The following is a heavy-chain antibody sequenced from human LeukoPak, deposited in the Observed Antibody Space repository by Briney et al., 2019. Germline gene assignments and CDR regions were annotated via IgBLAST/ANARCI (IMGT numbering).Heavy chain of an antibody. Sequence: ASVKVSCKASGYTFTGYYMHWVRQAPGQGLEWMGWINPNSGGTNYAQKFQGRVTMTRDTPISTAYMELSRLRSEDTAVYYCARGASSTGYFDYWGQGTLVTVSS. J-gene: IGHJ4*02. CDR2: INPNSGGT. CDR3: ARGASSTGYFDY. V-gene: IGHV1-2*02. D-gene: IGHD3-10*01. CDR1: GYTFTGYY.